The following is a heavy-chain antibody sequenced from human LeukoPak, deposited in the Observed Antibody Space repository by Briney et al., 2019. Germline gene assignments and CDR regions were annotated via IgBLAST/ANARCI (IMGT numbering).Heavy chain of an antibody. Sequence: PSETLSLTCAVYGGSFSGYYWSWIRQPPGKGLEWIGEINHSGSTNYNPSLKSRVTISVDTSKNQFPLKLSSVTAADTAVYYCARGRHCSSTSCYRRRGDNWFDPWGQGTLVTVSS. D-gene: IGHD2-2*01. J-gene: IGHJ5*02. V-gene: IGHV4-34*01. CDR2: INHSGST. CDR3: ARGRHCSSTSCYRRRGDNWFDP. CDR1: GGSFSGYY.